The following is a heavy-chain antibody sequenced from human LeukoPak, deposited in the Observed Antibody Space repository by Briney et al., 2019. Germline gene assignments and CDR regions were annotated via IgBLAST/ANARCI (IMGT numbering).Heavy chain of an antibody. CDR2: INPSDGSA. J-gene: IGHJ4*02. D-gene: IGHD3-22*01. CDR3: ARGFNYYDNSGYYQYYFDY. V-gene: IGHV1-46*01. Sequence: ASVNVSCKASGYTLTSYYMHWVRQAPGQGLEGMGIINPSDGSAIYTQKFQGRVTLTTDTSTSTVYMELNSLRSEDTAVYYCARGFNYYDNSGYYQYYFDYWGQGTLVTVSS. CDR1: GYTLTSYY.